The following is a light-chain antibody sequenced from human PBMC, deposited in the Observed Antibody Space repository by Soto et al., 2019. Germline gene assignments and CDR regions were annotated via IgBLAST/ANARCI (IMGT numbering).Light chain of an antibody. CDR2: DSS. V-gene: IGKV3-11*01. Sequence: IVLTQSPATLSLSPGERATLSCRASQSVSIYLAWYQQKPGQAPRLLIYDSSNRAAGIPARFSARGSGTDFTLFISNLEPEDSAVYYCQHRSNWPPITFGQGTLLEIK. CDR1: QSVSIY. CDR3: QHRSNWPPIT. J-gene: IGKJ5*01.